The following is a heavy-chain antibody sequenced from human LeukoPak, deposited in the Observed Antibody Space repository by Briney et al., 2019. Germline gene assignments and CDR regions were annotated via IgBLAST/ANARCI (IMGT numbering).Heavy chain of an antibody. D-gene: IGHD3-10*01. V-gene: IGHV1-69*13. CDR2: IIPIFGTA. CDR1: GGTFSSYA. CDR3: ARGEGPTYGSGSYYKYNWFDP. Sequence: SVKVSCKASGGTFSSYAISWVRQAPGQGLEWMGGIIPIFGTANYAQKFQGRVTITADESTSTAYMELSGLRSEDTAVYYCARGEGPTYGSGSYYKYNWFDPWGQGTLVTVSS. J-gene: IGHJ5*02.